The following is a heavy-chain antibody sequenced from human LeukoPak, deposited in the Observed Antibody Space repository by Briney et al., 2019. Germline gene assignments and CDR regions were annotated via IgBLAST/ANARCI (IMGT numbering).Heavy chain of an antibody. V-gene: IGHV3-30*04. J-gene: IGHJ4*02. Sequence: GRSLRLSCAASGFTFSSHPMHWVRQAPGKGLEWVAVISFDGSHKYYADSVKGRFTISRDNSKNTLYLQMNSLRAEDTAVYYCAKDQGGVEVPFFWGQGTLVTVSS. CDR2: ISFDGSHK. D-gene: IGHD2-2*01. CDR3: AKDQGGVEVPFF. CDR1: GFTFSSHP.